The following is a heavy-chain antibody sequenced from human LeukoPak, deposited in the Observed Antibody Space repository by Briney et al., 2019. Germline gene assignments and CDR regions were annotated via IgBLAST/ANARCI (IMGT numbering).Heavy chain of an antibody. D-gene: IGHD2-2*01. CDR3: ASESSTSWYHWFDP. V-gene: IGHV1-8*01. CDR2: MNPNSGNT. CDR1: GYTFTSYD. J-gene: IGHJ5*02. Sequence: GASVKVSCKAPGYTFTSYDINWVRQATGQGLEWMGWMNPNSGNTGYAQKFQGRVTMTRNTSISTAYMELSSLRSEDTAVYYCASESSTSWYHWFDPWGQGTLVTVSS.